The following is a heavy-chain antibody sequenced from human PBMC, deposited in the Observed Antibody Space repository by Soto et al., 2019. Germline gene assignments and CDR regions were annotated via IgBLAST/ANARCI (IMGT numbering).Heavy chain of an antibody. V-gene: IGHV3-23*01. J-gene: IGHJ4*02. Sequence: GGSLRLSCAASGFTFSSYAMSWVRQAPGKGLEWVSAISGSGGSTYYADSVKGRFTISRDNSKNTLYLQMNSLRAEDTAVYYCAKDSRGYCSSTSCYGDYWGQGTLVTVS. CDR1: GFTFSSYA. CDR2: ISGSGGST. CDR3: AKDSRGYCSSTSCYGDY. D-gene: IGHD2-2*01.